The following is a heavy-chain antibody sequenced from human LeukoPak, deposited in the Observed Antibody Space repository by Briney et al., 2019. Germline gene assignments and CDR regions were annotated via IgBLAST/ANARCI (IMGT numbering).Heavy chain of an antibody. CDR3: AKNGQSGFSFDP. Sequence: SETLSLTCTVSGYSISSGYYWGWIRQPPGKGLEWIGSIYHSGSTYYNPSLKSRVTISADSSKNQFSLKLSSVTAADTAVYYCAKNGQSGFSFDPWGQGTLVTVSS. V-gene: IGHV4-38-2*02. D-gene: IGHD1-26*01. J-gene: IGHJ5*02. CDR1: GYSISSGYY. CDR2: IYHSGST.